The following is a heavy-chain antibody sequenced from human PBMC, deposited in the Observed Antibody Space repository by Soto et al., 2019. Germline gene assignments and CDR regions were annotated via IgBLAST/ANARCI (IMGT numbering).Heavy chain of an antibody. CDR3: ARDNSSGSYYLDY. Sequence: TLSLTCTVSGGSISSGGYYWSWIRQHPGKGLEWIGYIYYSGSTYYNPSLKSRVTISVDTSKNQFSLKLSSVTAADTAVYYCARDNSSGSYYLDYWGQGTLVTLSS. CDR2: IYYSGST. D-gene: IGHD3-22*01. V-gene: IGHV4-31*03. CDR1: GGSISSGGYY. J-gene: IGHJ4*02.